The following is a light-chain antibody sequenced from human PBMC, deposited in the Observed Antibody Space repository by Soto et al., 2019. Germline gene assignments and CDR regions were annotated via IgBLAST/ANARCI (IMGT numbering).Light chain of an antibody. V-gene: IGLV2-14*01. CDR1: SSDVGAYDF. Sequence: QSALTQPASVSGSPGQSITISCTGTSSDVGAYDFVSWYQHYPGKAPKLVTFDVTHRPPGISDRFSGSKSANTASLTLSGLQAEDEAFYYCSSYTTRSTLVFGGGTKVTVL. CDR3: SSYTTRSTLV. J-gene: IGLJ2*01. CDR2: DVT.